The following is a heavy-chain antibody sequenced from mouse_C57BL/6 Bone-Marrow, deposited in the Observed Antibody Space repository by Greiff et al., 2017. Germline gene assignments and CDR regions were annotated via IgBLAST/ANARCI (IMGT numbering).Heavy chain of an antibody. J-gene: IGHJ2*01. CDR1: GFTFSSYG. Sequence: EVQLVESGGDLVKPGGSLKLSCAASGFTFSSYGMSWVRQTPDKRLEWVATISSGGSYTYYPDSVKGRFTISSDNAKNTLYLQMSSLKSEDTAMYYCARRCLDYWGQGTTLTVSS. V-gene: IGHV5-6*01. CDR3: ARRCLDY. CDR2: ISSGGSYT.